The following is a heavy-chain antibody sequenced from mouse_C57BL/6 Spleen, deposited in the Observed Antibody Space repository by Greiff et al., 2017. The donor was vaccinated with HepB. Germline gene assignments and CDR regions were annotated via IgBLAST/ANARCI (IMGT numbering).Heavy chain of an antibody. D-gene: IGHD1-1*01. CDR2: ISGGGGNT. J-gene: IGHJ1*03. Sequence: EVKLMESGGGLVKPGGSLKLSCAASGFTFSSYTMSWVRQTPEKRLEWVATISGGGGNTYYPDSVKGRFTISRDNAKNTLYLQMSSLRSEDTALYYCARLHYYGSSYVRYFDVWGTGTTVTVSS. CDR1: GFTFSSYT. CDR3: ARLHYYGSSYVRYFDV. V-gene: IGHV5-9*01.